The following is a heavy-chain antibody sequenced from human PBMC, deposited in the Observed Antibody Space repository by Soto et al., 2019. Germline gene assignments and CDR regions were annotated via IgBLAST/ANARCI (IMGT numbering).Heavy chain of an antibody. D-gene: IGHD3-22*01. V-gene: IGHV3-48*02. J-gene: IGHJ5*02. CDR2: ISTSSTI. CDR3: ARSAEYDSSGYYYLNWFDP. CDR1: GFTFSSYS. Sequence: PGGSLRLSCAASGFTFSSYSMNWVRQAPGKGLEWVSYISTSSTIYYADSVKGRFTISRDNAKNSLYLQMNSLRDEDTAVYYCARSAEYDSSGYYYLNWFDPRGQGTLVTVSS.